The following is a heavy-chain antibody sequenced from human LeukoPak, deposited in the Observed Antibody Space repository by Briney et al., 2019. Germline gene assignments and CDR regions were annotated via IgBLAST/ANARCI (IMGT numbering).Heavy chain of an antibody. Sequence: GGSLRLSCAASGFNFSDYYMTWIRQAPGKGLEWLSYIRSSGSARNYADSVKGRFTISRDNAKNSLYLQMDSLRPDDTAVYYWARGPPNGYYFDSWGQGPLVTVSP. CDR1: GFNFSDYY. CDR2: IRSSGSAR. J-gene: IGHJ4*02. V-gene: IGHV3-11*01. CDR3: ARGPPNGYYFDS.